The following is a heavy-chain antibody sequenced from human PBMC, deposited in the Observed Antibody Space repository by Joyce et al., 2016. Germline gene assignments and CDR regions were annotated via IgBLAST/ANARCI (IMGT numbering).Heavy chain of an antibody. CDR2: MSYDGSHQ. V-gene: IGHV3-30*03. Sequence: QVPLLESGGGVAQPGRSLRLSCAASEFDFSSHAMHWVRQAPGKGLEWGAVMSYDGSHQYYADSVRGRFTISGDNSQNTLYLQMNSLRVEDTAVYYCTRSSRTGYTAGWPDFDYWGQGTLVTVSS. D-gene: IGHD2-2*02. J-gene: IGHJ4*02. CDR3: TRSSRTGYTAGWPDFDY. CDR1: EFDFSSHA.